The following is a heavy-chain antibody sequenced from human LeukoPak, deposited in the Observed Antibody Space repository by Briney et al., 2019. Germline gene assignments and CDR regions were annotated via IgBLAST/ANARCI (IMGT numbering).Heavy chain of an antibody. J-gene: IGHJ4*02. CDR2: ISNSDSTK. D-gene: IGHD5-12*01. Sequence: GGSLRLSCAASGFTFSIYEMNWVRQAPGKGLEWVSYISNSDSTKYYADSVKGRFTISRDNAKNSLYLQMNSLRAEDTAVYYCARGRWLRFGGIAADWGQGTLVTVSS. V-gene: IGHV3-48*03. CDR1: GFTFSIYE. CDR3: ARGRWLRFGGIAAD.